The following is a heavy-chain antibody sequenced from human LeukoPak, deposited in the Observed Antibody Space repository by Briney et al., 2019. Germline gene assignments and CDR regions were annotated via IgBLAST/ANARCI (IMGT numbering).Heavy chain of an antibody. J-gene: IGHJ4*02. D-gene: IGHD4-17*01. CDR2: INSDGSST. CDR1: GFTFSRYW. CDR3: ASLNPVTTL. V-gene: IGHV3-74*01. Sequence: GGSLRLSCAASGFTFSRYWMHWVRQAPGKGLVWVSRINSDGSSTSYADSVKGRFTISRDNSENTLYLQMNSLKTEDTALYYCASLNPVTTLWGQGTLVTVSS.